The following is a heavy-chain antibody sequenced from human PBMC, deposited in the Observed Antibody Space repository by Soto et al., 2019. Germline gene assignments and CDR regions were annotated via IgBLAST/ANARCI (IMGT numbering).Heavy chain of an antibody. J-gene: IGHJ5*02. CDR1: GFTFTSSA. CDR3: AATRGLWFGESHNWFDP. D-gene: IGHD3-10*01. Sequence: SVKVSCQASGFTFTSSAVQWVRQARGQRLEWIGWIVVGSGNTNYAQKFQERVTITRDMSTSTAYMELSSLRSEDTAVYYCAATRGLWFGESHNWFDPWGQGTLVTVSS. V-gene: IGHV1-58*01. CDR2: IVVGSGNT.